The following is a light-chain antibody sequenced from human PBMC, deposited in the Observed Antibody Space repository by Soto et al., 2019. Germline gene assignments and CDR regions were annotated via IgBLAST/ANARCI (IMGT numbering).Light chain of an antibody. V-gene: IGLV1-47*01. CDR1: SSNIGSNY. Sequence: QSVLTQPPSASGTPGQRVTISCSGSSSNIGSNYVYWYQQLPGTAPKLLIYRNNQRPSGVPDRFSGSKSGTSASLAISGLRSEDEADYYCAAWDDSLRVVFADGTKVTV. CDR2: RNN. CDR3: AAWDDSLRVV. J-gene: IGLJ1*01.